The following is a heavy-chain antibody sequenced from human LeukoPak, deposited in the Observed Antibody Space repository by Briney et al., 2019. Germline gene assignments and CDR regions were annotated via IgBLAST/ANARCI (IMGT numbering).Heavy chain of an antibody. CDR2: IYYTGST. CDR3: AKSGGYGLIDY. V-gene: IGHV4-59*08. J-gene: IGHJ4*02. D-gene: IGHD1-26*01. Sequence: SETLSLTCTISGGSVSDYYWSWIRQSPGKGLEWIGYIYYTGSTTYNPSLKSRVTMSADTSKNQFSLRLNSVTAADTAMYYCAKSGGYGLIDYWGQGTRVTVSS. CDR1: GGSVSDYY.